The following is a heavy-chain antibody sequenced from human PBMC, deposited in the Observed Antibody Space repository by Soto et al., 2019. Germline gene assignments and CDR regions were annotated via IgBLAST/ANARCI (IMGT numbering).Heavy chain of an antibody. J-gene: IGHJ5*02. V-gene: IGHV4-39*01. Sequence: QLQLQESGPGLVKPSETLSLICTVSGGSISSSSYNWGWIRQPPGKGLEWIASIYYSGSPYHNPSLKSRITISVDTSKNQFSLKLSSVTAADTAVYYCARHVRRDGTRLYCSDSSCYAGWFDPWGQGTLVTVSS. CDR2: IYYSGSP. CDR1: GGSISSSSYN. D-gene: IGHD2-2*01. CDR3: ARHVRRDGTRLYCSDSSCYAGWFDP.